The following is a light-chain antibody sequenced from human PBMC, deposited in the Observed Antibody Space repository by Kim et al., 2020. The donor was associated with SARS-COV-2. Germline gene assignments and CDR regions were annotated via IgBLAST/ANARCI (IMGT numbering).Light chain of an antibody. CDR3: QAWDNNNGV. V-gene: IGLV3-1*01. J-gene: IGLJ3*02. CDR1: RLGDKY. Sequence: SVSPVQTATITCSGERLGDKYAAWYQQKPGQSPVLVIYNDSRRPSGIPGRFSGSNSGNTATLTISGTQAIDEADYYCQAWDNNNGVFGGGTQLTVL. CDR2: NDS.